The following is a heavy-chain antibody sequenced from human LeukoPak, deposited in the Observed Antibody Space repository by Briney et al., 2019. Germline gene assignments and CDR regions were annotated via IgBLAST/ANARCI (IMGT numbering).Heavy chain of an antibody. CDR3: ARDYGDYLY. CDR1: GFTFSSYE. Sequence: AGGSLRLSCAASGFTFSSYEMNWVRQAPGKGLEWVSYISSSGSTIYYADSVKGRFTISRDNVKNSLYLQMNSLRAEDTAVYYCARDYGDYLYWGQGTLVTVSS. CDR2: ISSSGSTI. D-gene: IGHD4-17*01. J-gene: IGHJ4*02. V-gene: IGHV3-48*03.